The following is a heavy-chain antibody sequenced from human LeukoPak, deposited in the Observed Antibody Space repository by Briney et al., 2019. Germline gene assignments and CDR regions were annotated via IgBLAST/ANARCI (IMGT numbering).Heavy chain of an antibody. CDR2: ISGYNGDT. D-gene: IGHD4-23*01. Sequence: ASVKVSCKTSGYSFATYGISWVRQAPGQGLEWMAWISGYNGDTMHIQKLQGRVTMTTDTSTSTTHLELRSLTSDDTAMYYCARDERARGGNSGYFDYWGQGTLITVSS. J-gene: IGHJ4*02. CDR3: ARDERARGGNSGYFDY. CDR1: GYSFATYG. V-gene: IGHV1-18*01.